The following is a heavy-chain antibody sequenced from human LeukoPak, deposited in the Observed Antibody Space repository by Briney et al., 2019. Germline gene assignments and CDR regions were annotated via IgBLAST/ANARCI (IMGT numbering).Heavy chain of an antibody. D-gene: IGHD3-9*01. CDR3: AKKEGNLDWLDY. CDR1: GSTFSIYG. Sequence: GGSLRLSCAASGSTFSIYGMHWVRQAPGKGLDWVAYIRYDGSNKQYADSVKGRFTISRDNSRNTLYLQMNSLRTEDTAVYYCAKKEGNLDWLDYWGQGTLVTVSS. CDR2: IRYDGSNK. J-gene: IGHJ4*02. V-gene: IGHV3-30*02.